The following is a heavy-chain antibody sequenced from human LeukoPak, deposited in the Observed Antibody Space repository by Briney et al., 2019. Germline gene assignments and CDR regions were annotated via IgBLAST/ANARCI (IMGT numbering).Heavy chain of an antibody. V-gene: IGHV3-74*01. CDR1: GFTFSSYW. D-gene: IGHD6-13*01. CDR2: INSDGSST. J-gene: IGHJ6*02. Sequence: PGGSLRLSCAASGFTFSSYWMHWVRQAPGKGLVWVSRINSDGSSTSYADSVKGRFTISRDNAKNTLYLQMNSLRAEDTAVYYCARDPDSSSWYYYYCGMDVWGQGTTVTVSS. CDR3: ARDPDSSSWYYYYCGMDV.